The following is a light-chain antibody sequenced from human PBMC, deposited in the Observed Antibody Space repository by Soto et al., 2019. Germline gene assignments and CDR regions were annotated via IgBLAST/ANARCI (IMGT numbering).Light chain of an antibody. J-gene: IGLJ1*01. CDR1: SSDIGSYDQ. V-gene: IGLV2-14*01. CDR2: AVS. Sequence: QSALTQPASVSGSPGQSLTLSCRGTSSDIGSYDQVAWYQQFPGKSPKLMIYAVSDRPSGVSDRCSGSKSGITASLTISGLQTEDEADYYCISYTNRQSYVFGTGTKVTVL. CDR3: ISYTNRQSYV.